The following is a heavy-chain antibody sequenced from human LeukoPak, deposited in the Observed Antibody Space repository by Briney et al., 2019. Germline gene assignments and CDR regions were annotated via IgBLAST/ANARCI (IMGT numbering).Heavy chain of an antibody. V-gene: IGHV4-4*07. CDR1: GGSISSYY. CDR2: IYTSGST. J-gene: IGHJ6*03. D-gene: IGHD6-6*01. Sequence: SETLSLTCTVSGGSISSYYWSWIRQPAGKGLEWIGRIYTSGSTNYNPSLKSRVTISVDKSKNQFSLKLSSVTAADTAVYYCARVVLAARPNYYYMDVWGKGTTVTVSS. CDR3: ARVVLAARPNYYYMDV.